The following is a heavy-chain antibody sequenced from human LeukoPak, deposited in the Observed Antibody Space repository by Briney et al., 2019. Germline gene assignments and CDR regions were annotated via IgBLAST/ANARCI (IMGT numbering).Heavy chain of an antibody. CDR1: GFTFSSYW. D-gene: IGHD1-26*01. Sequence: GGSLRLSCAASGFTFSSYWMTWVRQAPGKGLEWVANIKQDGSEKYYVDSVKGRFTISRDNAKNSLYLQMNSLRAEDTAVYYCARDLWGATGFFDFWGQGTLVTVSS. V-gene: IGHV3-7*01. J-gene: IGHJ4*02. CDR3: ARDLWGATGFFDF. CDR2: IKQDGSEK.